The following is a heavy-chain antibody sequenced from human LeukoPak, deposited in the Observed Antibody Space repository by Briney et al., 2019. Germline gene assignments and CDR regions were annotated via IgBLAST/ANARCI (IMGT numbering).Heavy chain of an antibody. CDR3: ARGLSGYASSLGY. V-gene: IGHV3-43D*03. D-gene: IGHD6-6*01. J-gene: IGHJ4*02. Sequence: PGGSLRLSCAASGFTFSSYEMNWVRQAPGKGLEWVSLISWDGGRTYYADSVKGRFTISRDNSKNSLYLQMNSLRAEDTAVYYCARGLSGYASSLGYWGQGTLVTVSA. CDR2: ISWDGGRT. CDR1: GFTFSSYE.